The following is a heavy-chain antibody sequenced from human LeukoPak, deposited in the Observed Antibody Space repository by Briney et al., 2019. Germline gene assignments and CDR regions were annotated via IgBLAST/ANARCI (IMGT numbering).Heavy chain of an antibody. J-gene: IGHJ3*02. CDR1: GFTFSSYS. CDR2: ITGSSSTI. CDR3: ARSPTYDYYDSSGYQDAFDI. Sequence: PGGSLRLSCAASGFTFSSYSMNWVRQAPGKGLEWVSYITGSSSTIFYADSVKGRFTISRDNAKNSLYLQMTSLRAEDTAVYYCARSPTYDYYDSSGYQDAFDIWGQGTMVTVSS. D-gene: IGHD3-22*01. V-gene: IGHV3-48*04.